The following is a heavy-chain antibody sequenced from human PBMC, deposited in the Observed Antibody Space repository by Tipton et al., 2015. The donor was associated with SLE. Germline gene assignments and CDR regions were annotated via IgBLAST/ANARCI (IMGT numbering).Heavy chain of an antibody. V-gene: IGHV4-61*02. CDR3: AKDSGDYDFGQDY. CDR1: GGSVSSGYSY. J-gene: IGHJ4*02. CDR2: IFVSGVT. Sequence: TLSLTCTVSGGSVSSGYSYWSWIRQPAGKGLEWIGRIFVSGVTNYNPSLKSRVTISIDTSQNQFSLKLTSVTAADTAVYYCAKDSGDYDFGQDYWGQGTLVTVSS. D-gene: IGHD3-3*01.